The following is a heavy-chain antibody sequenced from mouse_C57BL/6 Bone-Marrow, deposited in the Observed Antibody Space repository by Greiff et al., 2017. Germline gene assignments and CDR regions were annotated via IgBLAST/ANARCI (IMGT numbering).Heavy chain of an antibody. D-gene: IGHD2-3*01. V-gene: IGHV1-64*01. Sequence: QVQLQQPGAELVKPGASVKLSCKASGYTFTSYWMHWVKQRPGQGLEWIGMIHPNSGSTNYNEKFKSKATLTVDKSSSTAYMQLSSLTSEDSAVYYCARLYDGYQYYFDYWGQGTTLTVSS. CDR1: GYTFTSYW. CDR2: IHPNSGST. CDR3: ARLYDGYQYYFDY. J-gene: IGHJ2*01.